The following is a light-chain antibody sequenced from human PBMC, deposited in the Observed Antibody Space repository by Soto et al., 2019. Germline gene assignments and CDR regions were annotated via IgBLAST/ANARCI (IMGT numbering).Light chain of an antibody. CDR3: QHYSSSPPAIT. V-gene: IGKV3-20*01. CDR2: GAS. CDR1: QIVTSGY. Sequence: IVLTQSPGTLSLSAGERATLSCRASQIVTSGYLAWYQQQPNQAPRLLIYGASYRATDIPDRFSGGGSGTDFTLTISRLEPEDLAVYYCQHYSSSPPAITFGQGTRMEIK. J-gene: IGKJ5*01.